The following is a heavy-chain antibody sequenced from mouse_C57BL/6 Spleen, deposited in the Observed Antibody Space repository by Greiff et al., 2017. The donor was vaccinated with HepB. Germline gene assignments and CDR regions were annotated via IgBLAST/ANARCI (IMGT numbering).Heavy chain of an antibody. CDR3: ARWDYYSNYPFAY. CDR1: GYSFTGYY. J-gene: IGHJ3*01. D-gene: IGHD2-5*01. CDR2: INPSTGGT. V-gene: IGHV1-42*01. Sequence: VQLKQSGPELVKPGASVKISCKASGYSFTGYYMNWVKQSPEKSLEWIGEINPSTGGTTYNQKFKAKATLTVDKSSSTAYMQLKSLTSEDSAVYYCARWDYYSNYPFAYWGQGTLVTVSA.